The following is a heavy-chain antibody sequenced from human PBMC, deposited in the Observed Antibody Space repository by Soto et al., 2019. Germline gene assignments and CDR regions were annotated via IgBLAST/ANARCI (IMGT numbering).Heavy chain of an antibody. V-gene: IGHV3-15*07. J-gene: IGHJ4*02. CDR1: GFTFSNAW. CDR3: TTDPTTYYGILTGYPTVDY. CDR2: IKSKTDGGTT. Sequence: GGSLRLSCAASGFTFSNAWMNWVRQAPGKGLEWVGRIKSKTDGGTTDYAAPVKGRFTISRDDSKNTLYLQMNSLKTEDTAVYYCTTDPTTYYGILTGYPTVDYWGQGTLVTVSS. D-gene: IGHD3-9*01.